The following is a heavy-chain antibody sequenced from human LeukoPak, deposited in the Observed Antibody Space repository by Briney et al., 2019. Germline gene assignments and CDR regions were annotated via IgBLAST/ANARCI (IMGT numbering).Heavy chain of an antibody. CDR3: ARGPGWFGAYYYYYMDV. CDR2: IYSGGST. Sequence: GGSLRLSCAASGFTVSSNYMSWVRQAPGKGLEWVSVIYSGGSTYYADSVKGRFTISRDNSKNTLYLQMSSLRAEDTAVYYCARGPGWFGAYYYYYMDVWGKGTTVTISS. J-gene: IGHJ6*03. V-gene: IGHV3-53*01. CDR1: GFTVSSNY. D-gene: IGHD3-10*01.